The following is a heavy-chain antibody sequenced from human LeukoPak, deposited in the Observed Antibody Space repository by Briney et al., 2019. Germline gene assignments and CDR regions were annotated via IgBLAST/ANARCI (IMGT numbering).Heavy chain of an antibody. CDR1: GGSISSYY. D-gene: IGHD3-22*01. Sequence: SETLSLTCTVSGGSISSYYWSWIRQPPGKGLEWIGYIYYSGSTNYNPSLKSRVTISVDTSKNQFSLKLSSVTAADTAVYYCARDRTGSSGYLWYFDLWGRGTLVTVSS. J-gene: IGHJ2*01. CDR3: ARDRTGSSGYLWYFDL. V-gene: IGHV4-59*01. CDR2: IYYSGST.